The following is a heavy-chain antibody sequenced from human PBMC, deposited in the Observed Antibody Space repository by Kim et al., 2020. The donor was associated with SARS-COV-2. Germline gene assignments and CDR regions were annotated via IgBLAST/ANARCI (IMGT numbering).Heavy chain of an antibody. Sequence: NPTLKSRVTMTVDTSKNQFSRKLSDVTAADTALYYCARDSKDYGDYHFDYWGQGTLVTVSS. CDR3: ARDSKDYGDYHFDY. V-gene: IGHV4-31*02. J-gene: IGHJ4*02. D-gene: IGHD4-17*01.